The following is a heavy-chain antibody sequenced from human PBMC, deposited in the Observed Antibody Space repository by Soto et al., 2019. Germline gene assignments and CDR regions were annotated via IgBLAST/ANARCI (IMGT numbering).Heavy chain of an antibody. V-gene: IGHV4-34*01. J-gene: IGHJ4*02. D-gene: IGHD3-9*01. CDR3: ARGPFHRVLRYFDSTPYYFDY. CDR1: GGSFNGYY. Sequence: SETLSLTCGVHGGSFNGYYWTWIRQAPGKGLDWIGEINHSKSTNYNPSLKSRLTISLDTSKNQFSLKLRSVTAADTAVYYCARGPFHRVLRYFDSTPYYFDYWGQGTLVTVSS. CDR2: INHSKST.